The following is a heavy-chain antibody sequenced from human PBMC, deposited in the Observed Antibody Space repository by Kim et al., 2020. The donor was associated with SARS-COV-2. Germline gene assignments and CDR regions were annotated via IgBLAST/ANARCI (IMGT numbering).Heavy chain of an antibody. D-gene: IGHD1-26*01. CDR3: ARERDSGSGRYQGDQGGFGY. CDR1: GFTFSSYA. V-gene: IGHV3-30*04. Sequence: GGSLRLSCAASGFTFSSYAMHWVRQAPGKGLEWVAVISYDGSNKYYADSVKGRFTISRDNSKNTLYLQMNSLRAEDTAVYYCARERDSGSGRYQGDQGGFGYWGQGTLVTVSS. CDR2: ISYDGSNK. J-gene: IGHJ4*02.